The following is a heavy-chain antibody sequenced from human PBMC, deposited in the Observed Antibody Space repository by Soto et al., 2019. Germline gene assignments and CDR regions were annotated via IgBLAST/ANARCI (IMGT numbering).Heavy chain of an antibody. CDR2: INYSGST. J-gene: IGHJ4*02. Sequence: SETLSLTCTVSGGSISSSSYYWGWIRQPPGKGLEWIGRINYSGSTYYNPSLKSRVTISVDTSKNQFSLKLSSVTAADTAVYYCARGPNSSSWYDYWGQGTLVTVSS. CDR3: ARGPNSSSWYDY. D-gene: IGHD6-13*01. CDR1: GGSISSSSYY. V-gene: IGHV4-39*07.